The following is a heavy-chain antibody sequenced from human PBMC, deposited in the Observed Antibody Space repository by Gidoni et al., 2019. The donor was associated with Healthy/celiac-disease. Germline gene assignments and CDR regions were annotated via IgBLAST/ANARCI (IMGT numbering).Heavy chain of an antibody. J-gene: IGHJ4*02. Sequence: QVQLQESGPGLVKPSQTLSLTCTVSGGSISSGGYYWRWIRQHPGKGLEWIGYIYYSGSTYYNPSLKSRVTISVDTSKNQFSLKLSSVTAADTAVYYCARGLRGYSYGSGDYWGQGTLVTVSS. V-gene: IGHV4-31*03. CDR3: ARGLRGYSYGSGDY. D-gene: IGHD5-18*01. CDR2: IYYSGST. CDR1: GGSISSGGYY.